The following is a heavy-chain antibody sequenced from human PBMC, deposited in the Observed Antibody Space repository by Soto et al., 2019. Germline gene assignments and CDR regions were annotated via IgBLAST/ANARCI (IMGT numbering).Heavy chain of an antibody. Sequence: QVHLVQSGAEVKKPGASVTVSCKTSGYSFRTYGITWVRQAPGQGLEWMGWISADIVNPIYAQKVQGRVIMTTDTSTSTAYMELRSLRFDDTAVYYCAREDRGQEYWGQGPLVIVSS. J-gene: IGHJ4*02. CDR1: GYSFRTYG. D-gene: IGHD3-10*01. CDR2: ISADIVNP. CDR3: AREDRGQEY. V-gene: IGHV1-18*04.